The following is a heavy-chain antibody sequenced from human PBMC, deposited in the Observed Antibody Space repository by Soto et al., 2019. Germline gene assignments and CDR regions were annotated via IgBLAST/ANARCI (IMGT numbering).Heavy chain of an antibody. CDR1: GFTFSGSA. J-gene: IGHJ4*02. CDR2: IRSKANSYAT. Sequence: EVQLVESGGGLVQPGGSLKLSCAASGFTFSGSATHWVRQASGKGLEWVGRIRSKANSYATAYAASVKGRFTISRDDSKNTAYLQMNSLKTEDTAVYYCTQRGVGATKDYWGQGTLVTVSS. V-gene: IGHV3-73*02. CDR3: TQRGVGATKDY. D-gene: IGHD1-26*01.